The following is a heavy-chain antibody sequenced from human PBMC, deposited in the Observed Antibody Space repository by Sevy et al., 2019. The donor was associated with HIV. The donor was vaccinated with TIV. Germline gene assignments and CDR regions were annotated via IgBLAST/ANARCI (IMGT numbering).Heavy chain of an antibody. CDR1: GYTFTSYG. CDR2: ISAYSGNT. J-gene: IGHJ6*02. D-gene: IGHD3-10*01. CDR3: ARDRTPYYYGSGSYYNYYGMYV. V-gene: IGHV1-18*01. Sequence: ASVKVSCKASGYTFTSYGISWVRQAPGQGLEWMGWISAYSGNTNYAQKLQGRVTMTTDTSTSTAYMELRSLRSDDTAVYYCARDRTPYYYGSGSYYNYYGMYVWGQGTTVTVSS.